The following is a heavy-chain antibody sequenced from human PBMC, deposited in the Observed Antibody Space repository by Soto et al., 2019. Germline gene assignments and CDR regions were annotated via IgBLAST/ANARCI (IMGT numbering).Heavy chain of an antibody. V-gene: IGHV1-18*01. CDR2: ISAHNGNT. Sequence: QVQLVQAGAEVQKPVASVKVSCKASGYTFTSYGISWGRQAPGQGLEWMGWISAHNGNTNYAQKLQCRVTMTTNTSTSTAYMELRSLRSDGTAVYYCARDWAAAGPLDSGGKGTLVTVS. CDR1: GYTFTSYG. D-gene: IGHD6-13*01. CDR3: ARDWAAAGPLDS. J-gene: IGHJ4*02.